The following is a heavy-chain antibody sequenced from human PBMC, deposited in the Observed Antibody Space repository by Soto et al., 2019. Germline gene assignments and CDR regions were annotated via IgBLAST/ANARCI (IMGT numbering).Heavy chain of an antibody. CDR1: GFSFSTYS. CDR3: ARADWYFDL. Sequence: EVQLVESGGGLVQPGGSLRLSCAVSGFSFSTYSMNWVRQAPGKGLEWVSYIRRSSSTIYYADSVKGRFTISRDNAKNTLYLQMNSRKAEDTAVYYCARADWYFDLWCRGTLVTVSS. V-gene: IGHV3-48*01. CDR2: IRRSSSTI. J-gene: IGHJ2*01.